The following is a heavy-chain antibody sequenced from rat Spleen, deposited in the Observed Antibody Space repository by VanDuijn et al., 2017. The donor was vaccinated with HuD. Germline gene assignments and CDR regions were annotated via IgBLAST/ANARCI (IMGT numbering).Heavy chain of an antibody. CDR1: GFTFSDYY. V-gene: IGHV5-7*01. D-gene: IGHD1-1*01. CDR2: ISYDDTST. J-gene: IGHJ2*01. CDR3: ARQHYSAPFDY. Sequence: EVQLVESDGGLVQPGRSLKLSCAASGFTFSDYYMAWVRQAPTKGLEWVASISYDDTSTHYRDSVKGRFTISRENAKSTLYLQMDSLRSEDTATYYCARQHYSAPFDYWGQGIMVTVSS.